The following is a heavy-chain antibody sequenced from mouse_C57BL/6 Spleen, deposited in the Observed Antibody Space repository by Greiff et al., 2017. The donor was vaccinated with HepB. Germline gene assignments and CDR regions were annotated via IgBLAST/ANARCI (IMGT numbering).Heavy chain of an antibody. Sequence: VHLVESGPELVKPGASVKISCKASGYAFSSSWMNWVKQRPGKGLEWIGRIYPGDGDTNYNGKFKGKATLTADKSSSTAYMQLSSLTSEDSAVYFCARERLYGYDDAMDYWGQGTSVTVSS. D-gene: IGHD2-2*01. CDR1: GYAFSSSW. J-gene: IGHJ4*01. V-gene: IGHV1-82*01. CDR3: ARERLYGYDDAMDY. CDR2: IYPGDGDT.